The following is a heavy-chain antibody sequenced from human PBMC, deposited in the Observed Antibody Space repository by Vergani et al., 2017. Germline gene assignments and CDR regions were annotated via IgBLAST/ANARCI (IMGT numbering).Heavy chain of an antibody. V-gene: IGHV4-34*01. CDR1: GGSFSGYD. CDR3: ARGVTMIVVVIPHAWFDP. J-gene: IGHJ5*02. CDR2: INHSGST. Sequence: QVQLQQWGAGLLKPSETLSLTCAVYGGSFSGYDWSWIRQPPGKGLEWIGEINHSGSTNYNPSLKSRVTISVDTSKNQFSLKLSSVTAADTAVYYCARGVTMIVVVIPHAWFDPWGQGTLVTVSS. D-gene: IGHD3-22*01.